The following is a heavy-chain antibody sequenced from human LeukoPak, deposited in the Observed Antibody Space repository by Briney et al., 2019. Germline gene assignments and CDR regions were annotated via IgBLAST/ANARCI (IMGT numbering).Heavy chain of an antibody. D-gene: IGHD4-17*01. J-gene: IGHJ2*01. Sequence: ASVKVSCKASGYTFTSYGISWVRQAPGQGLEWMGWISAYNGNTNYAQKLQGRVTMTTDTSTSTAYMELSSLRSEDTAVYYCARETTVTTWYFDLWGRGTLVTVSS. CDR1: GYTFTSYG. V-gene: IGHV1-18*01. CDR3: ARETTVTTWYFDL. CDR2: ISAYNGNT.